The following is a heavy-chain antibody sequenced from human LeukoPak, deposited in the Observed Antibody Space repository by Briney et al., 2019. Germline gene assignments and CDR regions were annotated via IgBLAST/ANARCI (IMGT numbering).Heavy chain of an antibody. J-gene: IGHJ4*02. Sequence: QPGGSLRLSCAASGFTFSSYAMSWVRQAPGKGLEWVSAISGSGVSTYYADSVKGRFTISRDNSKNTLYLQMNSLRAEDTAVYYCAKDPRGSYSLYFDYWGQGTLVTVSS. CDR3: AKDPRGSYSLYFDY. V-gene: IGHV3-23*01. CDR1: GFTFSSYA. D-gene: IGHD1-26*01. CDR2: ISGSGVST.